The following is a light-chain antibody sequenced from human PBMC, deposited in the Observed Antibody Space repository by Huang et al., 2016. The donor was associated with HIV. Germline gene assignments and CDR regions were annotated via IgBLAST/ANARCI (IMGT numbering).Light chain of an antibody. V-gene: IGKV2D-29*02. CDR2: EVS. CDR1: QSLLHSDGETY. CDR3: MQRTQRPLT. J-gene: IGKJ4*01. Sequence: DIVMTQTPLSLSVTPGQPASISCKSSQSLLHSDGETYLYWYLHKPGQSPQLLIYEVSKRFTGVPDRVSGSGSGTDFTLRISRVEAEDVGVYYCMQRTQRPLTFGGGTKVEIK.